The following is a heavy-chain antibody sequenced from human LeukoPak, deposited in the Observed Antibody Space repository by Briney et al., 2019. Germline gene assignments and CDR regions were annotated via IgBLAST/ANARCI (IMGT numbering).Heavy chain of an antibody. D-gene: IGHD3-10*01. Sequence: PSGTLSLTCAVSGGSISSSNWWSWVRQPPGKGLEWIGEIYHSGSTNYNLSLKSRVTISVDKSKNQFSLKLSSVTAADTAVYYCARDKGSGSYSYYYYGMDVWGKGTTVTVSS. CDR2: IYHSGST. CDR1: GGSISSSNW. V-gene: IGHV4-4*02. CDR3: ARDKGSGSYSYYYYGMDV. J-gene: IGHJ6*04.